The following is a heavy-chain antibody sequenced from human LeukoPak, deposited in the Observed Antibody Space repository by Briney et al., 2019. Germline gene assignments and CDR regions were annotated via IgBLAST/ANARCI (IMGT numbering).Heavy chain of an antibody. J-gene: IGHJ4*02. CDR2: IKQDGSEK. CDR3: ARDVGFIAAAGTFNY. Sequence: PGGSLRLSCAASGFTFSSYWMSWVRQAPGKGLEWVANIKQDGSEKYYVDSVKGRFTISRDNAKNSLYLQMNSLRAEDTAVYYCARDVGFIAAAGTFNYWGREPWSPSPQ. D-gene: IGHD6-13*01. CDR1: GFTFSSYW. V-gene: IGHV3-7*03.